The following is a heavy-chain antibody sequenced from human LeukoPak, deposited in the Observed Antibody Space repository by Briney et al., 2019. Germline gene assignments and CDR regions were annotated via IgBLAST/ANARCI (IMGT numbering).Heavy chain of an antibody. CDR3: VRGGTYFDS. V-gene: IGHV4-59*01. Sequence: GSLRLSCAASGFTFSSYWMSWIRQPAGRGLEWIGSIYYSGSTYYNPSLKSRVTISVNTSKNQFSLELTSVTAADTAVYFCVRGGTYFDSWGQGTLVTVSS. CDR1: GFTFSSYW. D-gene: IGHD1-26*01. CDR2: IYYSGST. J-gene: IGHJ4*02.